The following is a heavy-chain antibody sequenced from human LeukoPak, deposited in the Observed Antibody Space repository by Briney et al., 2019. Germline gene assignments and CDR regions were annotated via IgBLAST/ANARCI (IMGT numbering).Heavy chain of an antibody. CDR3: ARDFGSSHIPDAFDI. CDR2: ISSSSSYT. J-gene: IGHJ3*02. V-gene: IGHV3-11*06. Sequence: GGSLRLSCAASGFTFSDYYMSWIRQAPGKGLEWVSYISSSSSYTNYADSVKGRFTISRDNAKNSLYLQMNSLRAEDTAVYYCARDFGSSHIPDAFDIWSQGTMVTVSS. CDR1: GFTFSDYY. D-gene: IGHD3-3*01.